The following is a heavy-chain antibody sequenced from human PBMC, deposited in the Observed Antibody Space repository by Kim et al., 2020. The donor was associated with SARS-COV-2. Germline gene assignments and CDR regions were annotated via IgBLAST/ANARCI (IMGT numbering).Heavy chain of an antibody. J-gene: IGHJ6*02. CDR1: GFTFSDNY. CDR3: ARVRSIAVSTGNFYYGMDV. Sequence: GGSLRLSCAASGFTFSDNYMDWVRQAPGKGLEWVGRTRNKANSYTTEYAASVKGRFTISRDDSKNSLYLQMNSLKTEDTAVYFCARVRSIAVSTGNFYYGMDVWGQGTTVTVSS. CDR2: TRNKANSYTT. D-gene: IGHD6-6*01. V-gene: IGHV3-72*01.